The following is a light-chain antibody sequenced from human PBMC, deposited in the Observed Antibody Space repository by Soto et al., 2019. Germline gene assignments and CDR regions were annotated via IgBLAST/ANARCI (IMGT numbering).Light chain of an antibody. CDR3: QQSYSTPRT. CDR1: QSISSY. CDR2: AAS. Sequence: DIQMTQSPSYLSASVGARVTITCRASQSISSYLNWYQQKPGKAPKLLIYAASSLQSGVPSRFSGSGSGTDFTLTISSLQPEDFATYYCQQSYSTPRTFGQGIKLEIK. V-gene: IGKV1-39*01. J-gene: IGKJ2*01.